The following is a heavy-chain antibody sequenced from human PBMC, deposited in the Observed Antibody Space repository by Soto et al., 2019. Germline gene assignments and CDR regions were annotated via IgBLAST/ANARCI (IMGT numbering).Heavy chain of an antibody. V-gene: IGHV1-69*06. CDR2: IIPIFGTA. J-gene: IGHJ5*02. CDR1: GGTFSSYA. Sequence: SVKVSCKASGGTFSSYAISWVRQAPGQGLEWMGGIIPIFGTANYAQKFQGRVTITADKSTSTAYMELSSLRSEDTAVYYCARDRIIAARPGWFDPWGQGTLVNVS. D-gene: IGHD6-6*01. CDR3: ARDRIIAARPGWFDP.